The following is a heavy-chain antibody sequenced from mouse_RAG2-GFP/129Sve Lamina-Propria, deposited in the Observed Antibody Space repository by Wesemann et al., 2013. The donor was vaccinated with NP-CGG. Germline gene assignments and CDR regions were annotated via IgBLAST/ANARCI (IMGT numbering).Heavy chain of an antibody. Sequence: EVKLVESEGGLVQPGSSMKLSCTASGFTFSDYYMAWVRQVPEKGLEWVANINYDGSSTYYLDSLKSRFIISRDNAKNILYLQMSSLKSEDTATYYCARDRGAYYSNYYPAMDYWGQGTSVTVSS. CDR1: GFTFSDYY. D-gene: IGHD2-5*01. CDR2: INYDGSST. CDR3: ARDRGAYYSNYYPAMDY. V-gene: IGHV5-16*01. J-gene: IGHJ4*01.